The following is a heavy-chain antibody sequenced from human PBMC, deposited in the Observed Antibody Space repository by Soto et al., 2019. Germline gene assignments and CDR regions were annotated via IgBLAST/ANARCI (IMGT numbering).Heavy chain of an antibody. V-gene: IGHV3-23*01. D-gene: IGHD6-19*01. CDR1: GFTFSSYA. Sequence: GGSLRLSCAASGFTFSSYAMSWVRQAPGKGLEWVSVIGGSGGSTYYADSVKGRFTISRDNSENTLYLQMNSLRAEDTAVYHCAKRADSSGWYVFDPWGQGTLVTVSS. CDR3: AKRADSSGWYVFDP. CDR2: IGGSGGST. J-gene: IGHJ5*02.